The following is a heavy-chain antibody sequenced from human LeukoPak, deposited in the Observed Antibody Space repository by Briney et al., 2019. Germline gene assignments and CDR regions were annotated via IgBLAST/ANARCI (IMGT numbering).Heavy chain of an antibody. CDR3: ARTRYCSGGSCPQYFQH. V-gene: IGHV4-34*01. Sequence: SETLSLTCAVYGGSFSGYYWSWIRQPPGKGLEWLGEINHSGSTNYNPSLKSRVTISVDTSKNQFSLKLSSVTAADTAVYYCARTRYCSGGSCPQYFQHWGQGTLVTVSS. CDR1: GGSFSGYY. CDR2: INHSGST. D-gene: IGHD2-15*01. J-gene: IGHJ1*01.